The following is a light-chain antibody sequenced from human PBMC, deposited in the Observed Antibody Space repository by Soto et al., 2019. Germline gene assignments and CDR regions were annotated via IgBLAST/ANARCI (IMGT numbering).Light chain of an antibody. V-gene: IGLV2-14*01. J-gene: IGLJ3*02. CDR2: VVS. Sequence: QSALTQPASVSGSPGQSSTISCTGTSSDVGGYNYVSWFQQHPGKAPKLMIYVVSNRPSGISNRFSGSKSGNTASLTISGLQAEDEADYYCSSYTTSSSLVFGGGTKLTVL. CDR1: SSDVGGYNY. CDR3: SSYTTSSSLV.